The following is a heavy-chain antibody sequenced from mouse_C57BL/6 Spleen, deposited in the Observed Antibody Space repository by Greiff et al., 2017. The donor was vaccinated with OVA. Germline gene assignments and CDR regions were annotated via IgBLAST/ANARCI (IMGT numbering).Heavy chain of an antibody. CDR3: ARITTVVAPYAMDY. CDR2: IWSGGST. CDR1: GFSLTSYG. Sequence: VQLQQSAPGLVQPSQSLSITCTVSGFSLTSYGVHWVRQSPGKGLEWLGVIWSGGSTDYNAAFISRLSISKDNSKSQVFFKMNSLQADDTAIYYCARITTVVAPYAMDYWGQGTSVTVSS. V-gene: IGHV2-2*01. J-gene: IGHJ4*01. D-gene: IGHD1-1*01.